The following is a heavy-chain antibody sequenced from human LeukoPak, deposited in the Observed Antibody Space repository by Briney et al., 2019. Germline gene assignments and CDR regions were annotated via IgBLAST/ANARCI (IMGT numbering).Heavy chain of an antibody. D-gene: IGHD3-10*01. V-gene: IGHV3-21*01. CDR1: GFTFSSYS. CDR3: ARDRYDGSGFDY. Sequence: GGSLRLSCAASGFTFSSYSMNWVHQAPGKGLEWVSSISSSSSYIYYADSVKGRFTISRDNAKNSLYLQMNSLRAEDTAVYYCARDRYDGSGFDYWGQGTLVTVSS. J-gene: IGHJ4*02. CDR2: ISSSSSYI.